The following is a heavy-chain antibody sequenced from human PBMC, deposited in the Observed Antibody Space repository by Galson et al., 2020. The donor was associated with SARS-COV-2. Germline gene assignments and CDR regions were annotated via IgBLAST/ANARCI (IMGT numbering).Heavy chain of an antibody. J-gene: IGHJ6*03. V-gene: IGHV4-59*12. Sequence: SETLSLTCTFSGGSIASYYGSWVRQPPGKGLEWIGYIYYTGGSTKYNPSLSSRVTMSVDASTNHFSLKLSSVTAADTAVYYCARGDYSSSHFPYYDMDVWGKGTAVTVSS. CDR3: ARGDYSSSHFPYYDMDV. D-gene: IGHD6-13*01. CDR1: GGSIASYY. CDR2: IYYTGGST.